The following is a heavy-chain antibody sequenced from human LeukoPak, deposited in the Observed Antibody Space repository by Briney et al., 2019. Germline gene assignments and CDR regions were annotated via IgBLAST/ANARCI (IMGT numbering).Heavy chain of an antibody. CDR3: VSPRGFSYGYFDY. CDR2: IYYSKIT. D-gene: IGHD5-18*01. J-gene: IGHJ4*02. V-gene: IGHV4-39*01. CDR1: GGSISSSSAY. Sequence: SETLSLTCTVSGGSISSSSAYWGWIRQPPWKGLEWIGSIYYSKITYYNPSLKSRVTISADTSKNQFSLTLGSVSATDTAVYYCVSPRGFSYGYFDYWGQGTLVTVSS.